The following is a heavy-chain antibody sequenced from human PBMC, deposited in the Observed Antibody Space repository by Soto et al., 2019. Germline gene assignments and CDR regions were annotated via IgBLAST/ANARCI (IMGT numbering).Heavy chain of an antibody. CDR2: IKTSGDTT. D-gene: IGHD2-21*02. CDR1: GFAFTNVA. V-gene: IGHV3-23*05. CDR3: TKDVTGDIGADF. Sequence: EVQLLESGGDLVQPGGSLKLPFPALGFAFTNVAMTWVRQAPGRGREWVSTIKTSGDTTFYADPVKGRFTTSRDDSKNTLYLQMNSLRAEDTATYYCTKDVTGDIGADFWGQGTPVTVSS. J-gene: IGHJ4*02.